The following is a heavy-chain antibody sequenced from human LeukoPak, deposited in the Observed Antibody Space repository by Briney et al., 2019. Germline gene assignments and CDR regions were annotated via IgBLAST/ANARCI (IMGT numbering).Heavy chain of an antibody. J-gene: IGHJ3*02. V-gene: IGHV1-18*01. CDR3: ARALGMATIDAFDI. Sequence: ASVKVSCKASGYTFTSYGISWVRQAPGRGLEWMGWISAYNGNTNYAQKLQGRVTMTTDTSTSTAYMELRSLRSDDTAVYYCARALGMATIDAFDIWGQGTMVTVSS. CDR1: GYTFTSYG. D-gene: IGHD5-24*01. CDR2: ISAYNGNT.